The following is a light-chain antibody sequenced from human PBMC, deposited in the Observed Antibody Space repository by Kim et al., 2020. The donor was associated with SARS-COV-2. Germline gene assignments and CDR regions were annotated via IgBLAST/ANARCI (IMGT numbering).Light chain of an antibody. V-gene: IGLV3-1*01. Sequence: SVSPGQTASITGSADKLGDKYVCWYQQRPGRSPVLVISQDTKRPSGIPERFSGSNSGNTATLTISGTQAMDEADYYCQAWDSSTWVFGGGTQLTVL. CDR2: QDT. J-gene: IGLJ3*02. CDR3: QAWDSSTWV. CDR1: KLGDKY.